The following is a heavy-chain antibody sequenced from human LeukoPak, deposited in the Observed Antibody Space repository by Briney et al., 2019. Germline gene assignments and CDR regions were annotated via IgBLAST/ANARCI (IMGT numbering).Heavy chain of an antibody. CDR2: IYYSGST. CDR3: ARPSRDGYRYTFDY. J-gene: IGHJ4*02. V-gene: IGHV4-59*01. Sequence: KPSETLSLTCTVSGGSISTYYWTWIRQPPGKGLEWIGYIYYSGSTNYNPSLKSRVTISVDTPKNQFSLKLSSVTAADTAVYYCARPSRDGYRYTFDYWGQGALVTVSS. CDR1: GGSISTYY. D-gene: IGHD5-24*01.